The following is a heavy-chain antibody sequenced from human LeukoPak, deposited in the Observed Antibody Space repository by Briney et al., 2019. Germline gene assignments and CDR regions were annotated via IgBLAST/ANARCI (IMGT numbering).Heavy chain of an antibody. Sequence: GGSPRLSCVVSGFTLSVHWVRQVPGKGLEWLTFIRHDGTDQHYADSVRGRFTISRDNSKNTVYLQMNSLRPEDTALYYCAKDGNWASVSWGQGTLVTVSS. CDR1: GFTLS. V-gene: IGHV3-30*02. CDR3: AKDGNWASVS. CDR2: IRHDGTDQ. D-gene: IGHD7-27*01. J-gene: IGHJ5*02.